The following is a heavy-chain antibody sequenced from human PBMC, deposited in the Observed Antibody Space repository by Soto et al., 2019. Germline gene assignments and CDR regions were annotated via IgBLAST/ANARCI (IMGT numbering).Heavy chain of an antibody. CDR3: ARDRYCSGGSCSYYFDY. CDR2: IWYDGSNK. J-gene: IGHJ4*02. V-gene: IGHV3-33*01. D-gene: IGHD2-15*01. Sequence: QVQLVESGGGVVQPGRSLRLSCAASGFTFSSYGMHWVRQAPGKGLEWVAVIWYDGSNKYYADSVKGRFTISRDNSKNTVYLQMNSLRAEDTAVYYCARDRYCSGGSCSYYFDYWGQGTLVTVSS. CDR1: GFTFSSYG.